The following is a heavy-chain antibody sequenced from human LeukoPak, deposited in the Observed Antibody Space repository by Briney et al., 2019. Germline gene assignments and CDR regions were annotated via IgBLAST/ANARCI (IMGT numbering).Heavy chain of an antibody. CDR2: IYYSGST. CDR1: GGSISSGDYY. Sequence: SETLSLTCTVSGGSISSGDYYWSWIRQPPGKGLEWIVYIYYSGSTYYNPSLKSRFTISVDTSKTQFSLKLSSVTAADTAVYYCARGDIVVVPAARIWFDPWGQGTLVTVSS. J-gene: IGHJ5*02. D-gene: IGHD2-2*01. V-gene: IGHV4-30-4*01. CDR3: ARGDIVVVPAARIWFDP.